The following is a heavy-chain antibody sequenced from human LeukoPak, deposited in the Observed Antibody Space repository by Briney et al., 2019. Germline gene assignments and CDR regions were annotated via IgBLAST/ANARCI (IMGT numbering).Heavy chain of an antibody. CDR3: AKELGAFDAFDI. Sequence: PGGSLRLSCAASGFTFTSYAMSWVRQAPGKGLEWVSTISGSGGSTYYADSVKGRFTISRDNSKNTLYLQMNSLRAEDTAVYYCAKELGAFDAFDIWGQGTMVTVSS. CDR1: GFTFTSYA. V-gene: IGHV3-23*01. D-gene: IGHD3-16*01. J-gene: IGHJ3*02. CDR2: ISGSGGST.